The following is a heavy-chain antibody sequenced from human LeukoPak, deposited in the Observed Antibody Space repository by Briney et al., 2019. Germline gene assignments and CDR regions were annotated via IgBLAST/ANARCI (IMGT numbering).Heavy chain of an antibody. D-gene: IGHD1-14*01. J-gene: IGHJ4*02. CDR2: IYPGDSDT. CDR3: ARRPGNHPFDY. Sequence: GGSLKISCKGSGYSFTTYWIDWVRQMPGKGLEWMGTIYPGDSDTRYSPSFEGRVTISADKSISTAYLQWSSLKASDTAMYYCARRPGNHPFDYWGQGTLVTVSS. CDR1: GYSFTTYW. V-gene: IGHV5-51*01.